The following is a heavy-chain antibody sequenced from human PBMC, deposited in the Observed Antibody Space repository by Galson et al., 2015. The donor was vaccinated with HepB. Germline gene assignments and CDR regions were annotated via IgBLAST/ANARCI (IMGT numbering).Heavy chain of an antibody. J-gene: IGHJ4*02. D-gene: IGHD3-10*02. CDR2: IYSGGST. CDR3: ARLFATMSDC. CDR1: GFTVSSNY. Sequence: SLRLSCAASGFTVSSNYMSWVRQAPGKGLEWVSVIYSGGSTYYADSVKGRFTISRDTSKNMLYLQMNSLRADDTAVYYCARLFATMSDCWGQGTPVTVSS. V-gene: IGHV3-53*01.